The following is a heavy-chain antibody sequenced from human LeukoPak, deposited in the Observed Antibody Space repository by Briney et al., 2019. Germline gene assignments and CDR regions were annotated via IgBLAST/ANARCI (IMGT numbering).Heavy chain of an antibody. Sequence: ASVTVSCMASGYTFTSYGISWVRQAPGQGLEWMGWISAYNGNTNYAQKLQGRVTMTTDTSTSTAYMELRSLGSDDTAVYYCARDAARPWFDRWGQGTLVTVSS. CDR2: ISAYNGNT. V-gene: IGHV1-18*01. CDR3: ARDAARPWFDR. J-gene: IGHJ5*02. CDR1: GYTFTSYG. D-gene: IGHD6-6*01.